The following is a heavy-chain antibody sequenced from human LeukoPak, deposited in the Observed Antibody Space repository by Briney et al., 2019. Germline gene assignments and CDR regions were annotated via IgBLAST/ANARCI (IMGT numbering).Heavy chain of an antibody. Sequence: GASVKVSCKASGGTFSSYAISWVRQAPGQGLEWMGGIIPIFGTANYAQKFQGRVTITADESTSTAYMELSSLRSEDTAVYYCARAGGFHYDILTNDAFDIWGQGTMVTVSS. V-gene: IGHV1-69*13. J-gene: IGHJ3*02. D-gene: IGHD3-9*01. CDR3: ARAGGFHYDILTNDAFDI. CDR1: GGTFSSYA. CDR2: IIPIFGTA.